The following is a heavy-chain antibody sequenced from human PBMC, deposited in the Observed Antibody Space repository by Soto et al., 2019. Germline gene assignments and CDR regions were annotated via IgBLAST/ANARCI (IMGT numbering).Heavy chain of an antibody. J-gene: IGHJ4*02. Sequence: PGGSLRLSCTASGFTFSEYSMSWVRQAPGKGLEWVSSITHSGTYVYYADSVKGRFTISRDSASNSLFLQMTSLRAEDTAVYHCARHGAAIWLGYWGQGTLVTVSS. CDR1: GFTFSEYS. V-gene: IGHV3-21*01. CDR2: ITHSGTYV. D-gene: IGHD6-19*01. CDR3: ARHGAAIWLGY.